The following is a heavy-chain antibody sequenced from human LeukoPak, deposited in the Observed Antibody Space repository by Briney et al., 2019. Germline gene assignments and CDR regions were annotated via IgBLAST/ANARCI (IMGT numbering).Heavy chain of an antibody. CDR1: GFTFSRYW. J-gene: IGHJ4*02. CDR2: INWNGGST. V-gene: IGHV3-20*04. D-gene: IGHD6-19*01. CDR3: ARDAADLAVAFDY. Sequence: PGGSLRLSCAASGFTFSRYWMYWVRQAPGKGLEWVSGINWNGGSTGYADSVKGRFTISRDNAKNSLYLQMNSLRAEDTAVYYCARDAADLAVAFDYWGQGTLVTVSS.